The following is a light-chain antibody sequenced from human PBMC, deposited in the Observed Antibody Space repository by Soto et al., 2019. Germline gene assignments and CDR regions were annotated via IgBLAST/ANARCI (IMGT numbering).Light chain of an antibody. CDR2: AAS. Sequence: DIKMTQSPTSLSASVGDRVTITCRASQGIRNFVAWYQQKPGKAPKLLIYAASTLQSGVPSRFSGSGSGTDFHLTINSLQPEDVATYSCQRYSSVPVFGPGTKVEIK. CDR1: QGIRNF. CDR3: QRYSSVPV. V-gene: IGKV1-27*01. J-gene: IGKJ3*01.